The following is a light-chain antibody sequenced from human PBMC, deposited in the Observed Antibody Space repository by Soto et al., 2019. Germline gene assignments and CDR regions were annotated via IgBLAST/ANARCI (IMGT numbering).Light chain of an antibody. J-gene: IGKJ2*01. Sequence: EIVLTQSPGTLSLSPGERATLSCRASQSVSSSYLAWYQHKPGQAPRLLIYGASSRATGIPDRFSGSGSGADVPLTISRLEPEDVAVYYCQQYGSSPRYTFGQGTKLEIK. CDR1: QSVSSSY. CDR3: QQYGSSPRYT. V-gene: IGKV3-20*01. CDR2: GAS.